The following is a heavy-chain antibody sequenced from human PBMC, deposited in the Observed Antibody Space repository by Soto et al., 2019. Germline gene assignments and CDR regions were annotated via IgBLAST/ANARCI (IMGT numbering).Heavy chain of an antibody. V-gene: IGHV1-46*01. CDR3: ARDQPVVVVAATPVGQYGMDV. CDR1: GSPFPSSF. J-gene: IGHJ6*02. CDR2: INPSGGST. Sequence: VRLVQPGAGVKRPGPPWKVPGKPLGSPFPSSFITGGGKPPGQGLEGLGKINPSGGSTSYAQKFQGRVTMTRDTSTSTVYMELSSLRSEDTAVYYCARDQPVVVVAATPVGQYGMDVWGQGTTVTVSS. D-gene: IGHD2-15*01.